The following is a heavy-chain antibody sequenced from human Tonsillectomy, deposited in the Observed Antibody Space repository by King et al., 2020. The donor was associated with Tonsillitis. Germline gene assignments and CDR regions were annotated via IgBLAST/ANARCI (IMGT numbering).Heavy chain of an antibody. CDR1: GGSISSGSYY. CDR3: ARGGLGSSRYRLTYQYYYYMDF. D-gene: IGHD3-16*02. CDR2: IYTSWGT. V-gene: IGHV4-61*02. Sequence: QLQESGPGLVKPSQTLSLTCTVSGGSISSGSYYWSCIRQPAGKGLEGIGRIYTSWGTNYNPSLKSRVTISLKTSKNQFSLKLSPLTAAEPAVYYCARGGLGSSRYRLTYQYYYYMDFWGKGTTVTVSS. J-gene: IGHJ6*03.